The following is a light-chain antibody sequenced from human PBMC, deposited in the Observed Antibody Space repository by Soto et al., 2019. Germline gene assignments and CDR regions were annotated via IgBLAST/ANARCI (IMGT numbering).Light chain of an antibody. CDR2: DAS. Sequence: DIQMTQSPSSLSASVGDRVTITCQASQHISTYLNWFQQKPGKAPELLIYDASNFVPGVPSRFSGSGSGTDFTFTISSLQPEDIATYYCKQYDDLPPTFGPGTKVDIK. CDR1: QHISTY. V-gene: IGKV1-33*01. J-gene: IGKJ3*01. CDR3: KQYDDLPPT.